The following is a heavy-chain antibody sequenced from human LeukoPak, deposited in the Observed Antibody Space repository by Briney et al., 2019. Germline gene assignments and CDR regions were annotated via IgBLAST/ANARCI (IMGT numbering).Heavy chain of an antibody. CDR3: ARDSNYYDSSGYPIDY. D-gene: IGHD3-22*01. V-gene: IGHV3-48*01. Sequence: PGGSLRLSCAASGFTFSGYSMNWVRQPPGKGLEWVSYISSRSSTIYYAGSVKGRFTISRDNAKNSLYPQMNSLRAEDTAVYYCARDSNYYDSSGYPIDYWGQGTLVTVSS. CDR2: ISSRSSTI. J-gene: IGHJ4*02. CDR1: GFTFSGYS.